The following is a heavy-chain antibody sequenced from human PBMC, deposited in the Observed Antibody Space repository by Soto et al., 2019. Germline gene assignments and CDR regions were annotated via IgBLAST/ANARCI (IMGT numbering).Heavy chain of an antibody. CDR3: ATPGPTTVTAFDY. Sequence: ASVKVSCKASGYAFTGYYMHWVRQAPGQGLEWMGWINPNSGGTNYAQKFQGRVTMTRDTSISTAYMELSRLRSDDTAVYYCATPGPTTVTAFDYWGQGTLVTVSS. CDR1: GYAFTGYY. D-gene: IGHD4-17*01. V-gene: IGHV1-2*02. J-gene: IGHJ4*02. CDR2: INPNSGGT.